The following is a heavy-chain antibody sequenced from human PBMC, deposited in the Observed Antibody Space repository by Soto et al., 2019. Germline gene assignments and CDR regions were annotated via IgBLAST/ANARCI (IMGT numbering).Heavy chain of an antibody. D-gene: IGHD6-19*01. CDR2: INPNSGGT. J-gene: IGHJ4*02. CDR3: ARDSGIAVAGTF. CDR1: GYTFTGYY. Sequence: ASVKVACKASGYTFTGYYMHWVRQAPGQGLEWMGWINPNSGGTNYAQKFQGRVTMTRDTSISTAYMELSRLRSDDTAVYYCARDSGIAVAGTFWGRGNLVTVSS. V-gene: IGHV1-2*02.